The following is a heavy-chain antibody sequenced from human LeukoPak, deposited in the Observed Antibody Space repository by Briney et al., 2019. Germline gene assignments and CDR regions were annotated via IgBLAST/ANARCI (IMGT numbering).Heavy chain of an antibody. D-gene: IGHD1-26*01. CDR2: FDPEDGET. CDR1: GYTLTELS. J-gene: IGHJ4*02. CDR3: ATGLVGATTKTY. Sequence: ASVKVSCKVPGYTLTELSMHWVRQAPGKGLEWMGGFDPEDGETIYAQKFQGRVTMTEDTSTDTAYMELSSLRSEDTAVYYCATGLVGATTKTYWGQGTLVTVSS. V-gene: IGHV1-24*01.